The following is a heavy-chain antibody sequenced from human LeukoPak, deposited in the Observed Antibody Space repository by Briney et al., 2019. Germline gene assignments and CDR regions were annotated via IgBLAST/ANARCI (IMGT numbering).Heavy chain of an antibody. Sequence: GGSLRLSCAASGFTFSNHDMNWVRQAPGKGLEWISSIDTDGTYIHYADSVRGRFTISRDNAKNSLYLQMNSLRAEDTAVYYCARDEQSIDIVVVPAAIRASGYWGQGTLVTVSS. CDR1: GFTFSNHD. V-gene: IGHV3-21*01. CDR2: IDTDGTYI. J-gene: IGHJ4*02. CDR3: ARDEQSIDIVVVPAAIRASGY. D-gene: IGHD2-2*02.